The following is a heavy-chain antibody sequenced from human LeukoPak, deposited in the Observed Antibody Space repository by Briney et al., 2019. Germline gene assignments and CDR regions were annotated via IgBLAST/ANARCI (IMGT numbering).Heavy chain of an antibody. D-gene: IGHD1-26*01. J-gene: IGHJ4*02. CDR2: ISSSGSTI. CDR1: GFTFSSYE. Sequence: GGSLRLSCAASGFTFSSYEMNWVRQAPGKGLEWVSYISSSGSTIYYADSVKGRFTISRDNAKNSLYLQMNSLRAEDTAVYYCARVRYSGRHSDYWGQGTLVTVSS. CDR3: ARVRYSGRHSDY. V-gene: IGHV3-48*03.